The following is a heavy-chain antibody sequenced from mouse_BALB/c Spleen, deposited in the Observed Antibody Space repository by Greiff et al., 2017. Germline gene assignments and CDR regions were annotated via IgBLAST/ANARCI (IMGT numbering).Heavy chain of an antibody. CDR2: ISCYNGAT. CDR3: ARRGYFDY. J-gene: IGHJ2*01. Sequence: LVKTRASVKISCKASGYSLPGYYMHRVKQSHGKSLEWIGYISCYNGATSYNQKFKGKATFTVDTSSSTAYMQFNSPTAEASAVYYCARRGYFDYWGQGTTLTVSA. V-gene: IGHV1S34*01. CDR1: GYSLPGYY.